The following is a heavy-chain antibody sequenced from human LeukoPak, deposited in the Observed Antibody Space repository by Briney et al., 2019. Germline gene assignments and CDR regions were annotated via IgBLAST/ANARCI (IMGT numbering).Heavy chain of an antibody. CDR2: IIPIFGTA. Sequence: SVKVSCKASGGTFSSYAISWVRQAPRQGLEWMGGIIPIFGTANYAQKFQGRVTITADKSTSTAYMELSSLRSEDTAVYYCAREVSSVVAAYYDYWGQGTLVTVSS. V-gene: IGHV1-69*06. CDR3: AREVSSVVAAYYDY. D-gene: IGHD2-15*01. J-gene: IGHJ4*02. CDR1: GGTFSSYA.